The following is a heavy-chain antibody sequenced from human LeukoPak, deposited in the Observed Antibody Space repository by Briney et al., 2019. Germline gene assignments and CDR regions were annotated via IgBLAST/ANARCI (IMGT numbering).Heavy chain of an antibody. D-gene: IGHD3-9*01. Sequence: GGSLRLSCAASGFTFNNYAMSWVRQAPGEGLEWVSVISGSGGFTYYADSVKGRFTISRDNSKNTLYLQMNSLRAEDTAVYYCASDYDIYPDWGQGTLVIVSS. CDR2: ISGSGGFT. J-gene: IGHJ4*02. CDR1: GFTFNNYA. CDR3: ASDYDIYPD. V-gene: IGHV3-23*01.